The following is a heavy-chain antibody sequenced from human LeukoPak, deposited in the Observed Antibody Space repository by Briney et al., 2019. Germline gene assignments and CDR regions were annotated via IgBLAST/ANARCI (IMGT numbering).Heavy chain of an antibody. V-gene: IGHV3-23*01. CDR2: ISAGGSST. D-gene: IGHD3-3*01. Sequence: PGGSLRLSCAASGFTFSSYAMSWVRQAPGKGLEWVSAISAGGSSTYSADSVKGRFTISRDNSKNTLYLRMNSLRAEDTAVYYCAKMRDSWSGYLGYFDLWGRGTLVTVSS. CDR3: AKMRDSWSGYLGYFDL. CDR1: GFTFSSYA. J-gene: IGHJ2*01.